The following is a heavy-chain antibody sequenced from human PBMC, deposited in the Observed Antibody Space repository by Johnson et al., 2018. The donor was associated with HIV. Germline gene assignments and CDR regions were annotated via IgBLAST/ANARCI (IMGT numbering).Heavy chain of an antibody. J-gene: IGHJ3*02. V-gene: IGHV3-20*04. D-gene: IGHD3-22*01. Sequence: VQLVESGGGVVRPGGSLRLSCAASGFTFDDYGMSWVRQAPGKGLEWVSGIYWNGVRTGYGDSVKGRFTISRDNAKNSLYLQMNSLRAEDTAMYYCARDLSMIVVANAFDIWGQGTMVTVSS. CDR3: ARDLSMIVVANAFDI. CDR2: IYWNGVRT. CDR1: GFTFDDYG.